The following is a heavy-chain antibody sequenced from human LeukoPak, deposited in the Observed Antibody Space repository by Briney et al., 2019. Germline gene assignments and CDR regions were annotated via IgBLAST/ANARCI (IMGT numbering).Heavy chain of an antibody. D-gene: IGHD3-3*01. Sequence: GGSLRLSCAASGFTFSSYWMSWVRHAPGKGLEWLANIKQDGSEKYYVDSVKGRFTISRDNAKNLLYLQMNSLRAEDTAVYYCARVPPDFCSGYYTLEGFDYWGQGKLVTVSS. CDR1: GFTFSSYW. CDR3: ARVPPDFCSGYYTLEGFDY. CDR2: IKQDGSEK. J-gene: IGHJ4*02. V-gene: IGHV3-7*01.